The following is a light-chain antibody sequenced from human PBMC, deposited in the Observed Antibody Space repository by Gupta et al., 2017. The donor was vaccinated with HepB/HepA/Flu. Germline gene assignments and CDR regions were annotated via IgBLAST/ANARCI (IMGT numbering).Light chain of an antibody. J-gene: IGKJ5*01. V-gene: IGKV3-15*01. Sequence: EIVMTKSPATLSVSPGERASLSCRASQSVSSNLAWYQQKPGQAPRLLIYGASTRATGNPARYSGSGSGTEFTLTISRLQSEDFAVYYCQQYNNWPPITFGQGTRLEIK. CDR2: GAS. CDR1: QSVSSN. CDR3: QQYNNWPPIT.